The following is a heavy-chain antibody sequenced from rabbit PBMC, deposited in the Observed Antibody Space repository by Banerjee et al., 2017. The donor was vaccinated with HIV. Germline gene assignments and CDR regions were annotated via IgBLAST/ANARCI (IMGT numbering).Heavy chain of an antibody. CDR2: NYAGSSGSA. CDR3: ARDNYIYYGGGAISRTRLDL. CDR1: GFSFSSSHY. Sequence: QSLEESGGDLVKPGASLTPTCTASGFSFSSSHYMCWVRLAPGKGLEWIACNYAGSSGSAYYARWAKGKFTITKTSTTAVTMQMTSLTAADTATYFCARDNYIYYGGGAISRTRLDLWGPGTLVTVS. J-gene: IGHJ3*01. V-gene: IGHV1S40*01. D-gene: IGHD6-1*01.